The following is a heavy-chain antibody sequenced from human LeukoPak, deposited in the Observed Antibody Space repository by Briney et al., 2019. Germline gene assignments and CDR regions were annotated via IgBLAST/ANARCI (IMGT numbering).Heavy chain of an antibody. V-gene: IGHV4-39*01. CDR3: ARQRDYYDSSGQSDLEF. Sequence: SETLSLTCSVSGGSIRGCGYFWGWIRQPPGKALEWIGSIYYGGTTYYNPSLKSRVTISVDTSKKQFSLKLSSVTAADTAFYYCARQRDYYDSSGQSDLEFGGQGALVTVSS. D-gene: IGHD3-22*01. J-gene: IGHJ4*02. CDR1: GGSIRGCGYF. CDR2: IYYGGTT.